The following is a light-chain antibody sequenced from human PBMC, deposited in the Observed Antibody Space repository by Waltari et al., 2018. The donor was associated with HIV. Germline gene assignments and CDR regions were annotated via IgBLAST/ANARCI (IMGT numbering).Light chain of an antibody. CDR2: HVN. CDR1: SSDVGVFDH. CDR3: CSYTGTHNYV. V-gene: IGLV2-11*01. Sequence: QSAPTQPRSVSGSPGQSVALSCTGTSSDVGVFDHVSWYQRYPGKAPKRRIHHVNERPSGVPDRFSGSKSGNMASLTITGLQAEDEADYYCCSYTGTHNYVFGTGTTVTVL. J-gene: IGLJ1*01.